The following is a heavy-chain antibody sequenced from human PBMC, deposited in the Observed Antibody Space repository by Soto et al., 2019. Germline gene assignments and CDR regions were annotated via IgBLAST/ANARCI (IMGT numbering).Heavy chain of an antibody. CDR3: ARVGGGLASLGYYGMDV. CDR2: INPNSGGT. D-gene: IGHD3-10*01. J-gene: IGHJ6*02. V-gene: IGHV1-2*04. CDR1: GYTFIGYY. Sequence: ASVKVSCKASGYTFIGYYIHWVRQAPGQGLEWMGWINPNSGGTNYAQGFQGWVTMTRDRSISTAYMELSRLKSDDTAVYYCARVGGGLASLGYYGMDVWGQGTTVTVSS.